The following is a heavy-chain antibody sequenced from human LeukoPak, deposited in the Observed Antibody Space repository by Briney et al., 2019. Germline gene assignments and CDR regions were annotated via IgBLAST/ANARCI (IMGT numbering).Heavy chain of an antibody. Sequence: GGSLRLSCAASGFTFSSYAMSWVRQAPGKGLEWVSAISGSGGSTYYADSVKGRFTISRDNSKNTLYLQMNSLRAEDTAVYYCAKGLKFYYDSSPSPGMYWGQGTLVTVSS. CDR3: AKGLKFYYDSSPSPGMY. CDR1: GFTFSSYA. CDR2: ISGSGGST. D-gene: IGHD3-22*01. J-gene: IGHJ4*02. V-gene: IGHV3-23*01.